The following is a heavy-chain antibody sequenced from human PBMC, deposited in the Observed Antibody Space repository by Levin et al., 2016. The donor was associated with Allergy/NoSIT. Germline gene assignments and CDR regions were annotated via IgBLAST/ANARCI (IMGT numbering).Heavy chain of an antibody. CDR2: IYHSGST. Sequence: WIRQPPGKGLEWIGEIYHSGSTNYNPSLKSRVTISVDKSKNQFSLKLSSVTAADTAVYYCARTVVPAAPYYYYYMDVWGKGTTVTVSS. D-gene: IGHD2-2*01. V-gene: IGHV4-4*02. J-gene: IGHJ6*03. CDR3: ARTVVPAAPYYYYYMDV.